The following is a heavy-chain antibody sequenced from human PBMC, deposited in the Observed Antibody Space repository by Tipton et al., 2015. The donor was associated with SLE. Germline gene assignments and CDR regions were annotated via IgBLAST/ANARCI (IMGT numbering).Heavy chain of an antibody. Sequence: SLRLSCAASGFIFSSYTMNWVRQAPGKGLEWVSSISSTSNYIFYADSLKGRFTISRDNAKNSLYLQMNSLRAEDTAVYYCARGALAPGAADYWGRGALVTVSS. J-gene: IGHJ4*02. CDR3: ARGALAPGAADY. V-gene: IGHV3-21*01. CDR1: GFIFSSYT. CDR2: ISSTSNYI. D-gene: IGHD2-2*01.